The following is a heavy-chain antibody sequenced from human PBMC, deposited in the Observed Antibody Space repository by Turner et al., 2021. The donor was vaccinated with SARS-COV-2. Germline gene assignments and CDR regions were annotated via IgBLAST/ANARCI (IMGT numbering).Heavy chain of an antibody. CDR1: VFTFNTYA. V-gene: IGHV3-23*01. CDR2: VRGRGDTR. D-gene: IGHD7-27*01. Sequence: VQVFESVGGLAQPVGSLRLSCSASVFTFNTYAMSWVRQAPGKGLGGGAVVRGRGDTRFYADYGRGRLPISRDKTKTRVYLQMNSLRPDDTALYYCVRDRPRPGDRDALDIWGQGTMVTVSS. CDR3: VRDRPRPGDRDALDI. J-gene: IGHJ3*02.